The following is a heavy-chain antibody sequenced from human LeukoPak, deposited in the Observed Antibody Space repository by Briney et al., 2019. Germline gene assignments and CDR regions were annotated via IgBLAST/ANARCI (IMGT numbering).Heavy chain of an antibody. Sequence: ASVKVSCKTSGYTFTDYYMHWVRQAPGQGLEWMGWINPNSGGTSSARKFQGRVTMTRDTSITTVYMEVSWLTSDDTAIYYCARADRLHGGPYLIGPWGQGTLVTVSS. CDR3: ARADRLHGGPYLIGP. J-gene: IGHJ5*02. V-gene: IGHV1-2*02. CDR2: INPNSGGT. D-gene: IGHD2-21*01. CDR1: GYTFTDYY.